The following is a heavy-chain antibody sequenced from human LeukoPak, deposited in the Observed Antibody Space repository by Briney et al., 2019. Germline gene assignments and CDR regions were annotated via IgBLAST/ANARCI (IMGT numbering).Heavy chain of an antibody. CDR1: GFTFSNAW. D-gene: IGHD3-22*01. CDR2: IKSKTEGGTT. J-gene: IGHJ4*02. CDR3: TTDLGTYYGSSGPIDY. Sequence: GGSLRLSCAASGFTFSNAWMSWVRQAPGKGLEWVGRIKSKTEGGTTDYAAPVKGRFTISRDDSKNTLYLQMNSLKTEDTAVYYCTTDLGTYYGSSGPIDYWGQGTLVTVSS. V-gene: IGHV3-15*01.